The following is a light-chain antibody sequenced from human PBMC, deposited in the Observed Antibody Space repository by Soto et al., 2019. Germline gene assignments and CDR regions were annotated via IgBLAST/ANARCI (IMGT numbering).Light chain of an antibody. CDR1: QGIANW. Sequence: DLQMTQSPSSVSAFVRHIVTIACRASQGIANWLAWYQQRPGRAPNLLIYAASSLQSGVPSRFSGGGSGTDFTLTISNLQPEDFATYFCQQTNRFPLTFGGGTKVDI. CDR3: QQTNRFPLT. CDR2: AAS. V-gene: IGKV1-12*01. J-gene: IGKJ4*01.